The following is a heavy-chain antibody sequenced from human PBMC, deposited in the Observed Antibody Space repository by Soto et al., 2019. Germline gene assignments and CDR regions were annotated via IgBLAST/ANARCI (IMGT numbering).Heavy chain of an antibody. CDR3: ARESPHYYYDSSGYYGYYFDY. CDR1: GGAFSSYA. V-gene: IGHV1-69*13. Sequence: SVKVSCKAYGGAFSSYANSWVRQAPGQGLEWMGGIIPIFGTANYAQKFQGRVTITADESTSTAYMELSSLRSEDTAVYYCARESPHYYYDSSGYYGYYFDYWGQGTLVTVSS. CDR2: IIPIFGTA. J-gene: IGHJ4*02. D-gene: IGHD3-22*01.